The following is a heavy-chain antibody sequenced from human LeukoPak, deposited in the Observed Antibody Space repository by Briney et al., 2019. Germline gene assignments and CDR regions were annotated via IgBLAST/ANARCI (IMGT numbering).Heavy chain of an antibody. CDR1: GYWFTSYW. CDR3: ARHLRVGRIAPFDF. D-gene: IGHD1-26*01. V-gene: IGHV5-51*01. CDR2: IYPGDSDT. Sequence: GESLKISCEGSGYWFTSYWIGWVRRMPGKGLEWMGVIYPGDSDTIYSPSFQGQVTISVDKSMRTAYLQWSSLKASDTAIYYCARHLRVGRIAPFDFWGQGTLVTVSS. J-gene: IGHJ4*02.